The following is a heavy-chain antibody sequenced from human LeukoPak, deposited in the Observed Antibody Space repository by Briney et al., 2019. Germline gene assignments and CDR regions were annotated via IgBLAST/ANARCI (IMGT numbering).Heavy chain of an antibody. V-gene: IGHV4-30-4*01. J-gene: IGHJ5*02. CDR3: ARYGSGSTWFDP. CDR2: INYSGST. CDR1: GGSISSDNYQ. D-gene: IGHD3-10*01. Sequence: SETLSLTCTVSGGSISSDNYQWRWIRQPPGKGLEWIGYINYSGSTYYNPSLKSRVTISVDTSKNHFSLRLSSVTAADTAVYYCARYGSGSTWFDPWGQGTLVTVSS.